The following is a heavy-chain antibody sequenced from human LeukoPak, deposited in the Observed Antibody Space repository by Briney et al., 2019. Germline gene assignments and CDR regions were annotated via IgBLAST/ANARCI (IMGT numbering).Heavy chain of an antibody. Sequence: SETLSLTCTVSGGSISSYYWTWIRQPAGKGLEWIGRIYTTGSTNYNPSLNSRVTMSVDTSKKQFSLKLSSVTAADTAVYYCARDSKDFWSGYYTYNWFDPWGQGTLVTVSS. V-gene: IGHV4-4*07. J-gene: IGHJ5*02. CDR3: ARDSKDFWSGYYTYNWFDP. CDR2: IYTTGST. D-gene: IGHD3-3*01. CDR1: GGSISSYY.